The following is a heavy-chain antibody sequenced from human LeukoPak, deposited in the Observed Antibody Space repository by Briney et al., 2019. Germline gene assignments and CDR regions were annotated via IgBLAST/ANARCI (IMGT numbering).Heavy chain of an antibody. Sequence: ASVKVSCKASGYTFTSYGISWVRQAPGQGLEWMGWISAYNGNTNYAQKLQGRVTMTTDTSTSTAYMELRSLRSDDTAVYYCARETDYGDDYYYYMDVWGKGTTVTVSS. CDR3: ARETDYGDDYYYYMDV. CDR2: ISAYNGNT. D-gene: IGHD4-17*01. J-gene: IGHJ6*03. V-gene: IGHV1-18*01. CDR1: GYTFTSYG.